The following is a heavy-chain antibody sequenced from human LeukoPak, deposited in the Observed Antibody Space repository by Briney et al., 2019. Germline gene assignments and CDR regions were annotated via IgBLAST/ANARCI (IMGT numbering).Heavy chain of an antibody. V-gene: IGHV1-2*02. CDR1: GYTFNGCY. D-gene: IGHD6-19*01. Sequence: GASMKVSCKASGYTFNGCYIHWVRQAPGQGPEWMGWLDPKSGGTKYAQRFQGRVTMTWDTSISTAYMDLARLRSDDTAVYYCAVGLDIAMPGKVPTGWGQGTLVTVSS. CDR3: AVGLDIAMPGKVPTG. CDR2: LDPKSGGT. J-gene: IGHJ4*02.